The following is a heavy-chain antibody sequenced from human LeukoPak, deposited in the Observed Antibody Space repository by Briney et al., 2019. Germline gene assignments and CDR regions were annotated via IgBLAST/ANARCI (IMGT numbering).Heavy chain of an antibody. CDR3: ARGDDCSGSSCYLLDYYYMDV. Sequence: PAGGSLRLSCAASGFTFSSYWMSWVRQAPGKGLEGVANIKQDGGEKYYVDSVKGRFTISRDNAKNSLYLQMNSLRAEDTAVYYCARGDDCSGSSCYLLDYYYMDVWGKGTTVTVSS. CDR2: IKQDGGEK. J-gene: IGHJ6*03. D-gene: IGHD2-15*01. V-gene: IGHV3-7*01. CDR1: GFTFSSYW.